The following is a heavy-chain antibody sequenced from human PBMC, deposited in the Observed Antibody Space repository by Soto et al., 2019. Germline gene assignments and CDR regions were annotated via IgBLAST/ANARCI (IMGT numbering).Heavy chain of an antibody. V-gene: IGHV4-34*01. J-gene: IGHJ6*02. Sequence: PSETLSLTCAVYGGSFSGYYWSWIRQPPGKGLEWIGEINHSGSTNYNPSLKSRVTISVDTSKNQFSLKLNSVTPEDTAVYYCARDQGGMAARGHYYYGMDVWGQGTTVTVSS. D-gene: IGHD6-6*01. CDR1: GGSFSGYY. CDR2: INHSGST. CDR3: ARDQGGMAARGHYYYGMDV.